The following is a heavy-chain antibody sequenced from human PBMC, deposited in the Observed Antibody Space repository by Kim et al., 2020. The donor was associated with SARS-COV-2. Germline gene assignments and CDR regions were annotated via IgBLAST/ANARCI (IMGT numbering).Heavy chain of an antibody. J-gene: IGHJ4*02. CDR1: GFTFSNYG. D-gene: IGHD2-2*01. CDR3: AGICGTTSCSDDY. V-gene: IGHV3-23*01. CDR2: ISFGGVT. Sequence: GGSLRLSCAASGFTFSNYGVSWVRQAPGKGLEWVSAISFGGVTDYADSVRGRFTTSRDNPKSTVYLQMNNLRAEDTAVYYCAGICGTTSCSDDYWGQGTL.